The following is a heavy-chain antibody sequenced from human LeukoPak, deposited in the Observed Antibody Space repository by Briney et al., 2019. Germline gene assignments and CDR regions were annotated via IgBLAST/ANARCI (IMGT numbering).Heavy chain of an antibody. CDR3: AREGVMAADRLREFDP. CDR1: GYTFTSYY. J-gene: IGHJ5*02. D-gene: IGHD6-13*01. V-gene: IGHV1-46*01. CDR2: INPSGGST. Sequence: ASVKVSCKASGYTFTSYYMHWVRQAPGQGLEWMGIINPSGGSTSYAKKFQGRVTMTRDTSTSTVYMELSSLRSEDTAVYYCAREGVMAADRLREFDPWGQGTLVTVSS.